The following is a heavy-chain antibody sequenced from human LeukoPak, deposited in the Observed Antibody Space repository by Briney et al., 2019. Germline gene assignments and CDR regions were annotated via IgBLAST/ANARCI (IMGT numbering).Heavy chain of an antibody. CDR1: EYSFVSYY. CDR2: IHPNDGIR. J-gene: IGHJ5*02. V-gene: IGHV1-46*01. D-gene: IGHD2-15*01. Sequence: SVKVSCKASEYSFVSYYIHWVRQAPGEGLEWVGLIHPNDGIRNYAQKSQDRVTMTVDRSTTTFYMELSSLTSEDTAVYYCTRDRLHNWFDPWGQGTLVTVSP. CDR3: TRDRLHNWFDP.